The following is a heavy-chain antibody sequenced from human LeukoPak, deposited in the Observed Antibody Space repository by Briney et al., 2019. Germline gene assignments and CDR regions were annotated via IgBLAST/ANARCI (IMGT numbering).Heavy chain of an antibody. CDR2: IKSDGSSA. D-gene: IGHD4-23*01. J-gene: IGHJ4*02. CDR3: ARDLRTPSDTNIAIDY. Sequence: GGSLRLSCAASGFTFSSYWMHWVRQAPGKGLVWVSRIKSDGSSASYADSVEGRFTISRDNAKNTLYLQMNSLRAEDTAVYYCARDLRTPSDTNIAIDYWGQGTLVTVSS. V-gene: IGHV3-74*01. CDR1: GFTFSSYW.